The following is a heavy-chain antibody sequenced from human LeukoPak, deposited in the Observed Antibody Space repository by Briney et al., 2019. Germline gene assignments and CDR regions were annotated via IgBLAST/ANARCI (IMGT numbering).Heavy chain of an antibody. D-gene: IGHD6-13*01. CDR2: IYTSGNT. V-gene: IGHV4-4*07. Sequence: GSLRLSCAASGFTVSSNYMSWVRQAPGKGLEWIGRIYTSGNTNYNPSLKSRVTMSVDRSKNQFSLTLGSVTAADTAVYFCARDPGIARFDYWGQGTLVTVSS. CDR3: ARDPGIARFDY. J-gene: IGHJ4*02. CDR1: GFTVSSNY.